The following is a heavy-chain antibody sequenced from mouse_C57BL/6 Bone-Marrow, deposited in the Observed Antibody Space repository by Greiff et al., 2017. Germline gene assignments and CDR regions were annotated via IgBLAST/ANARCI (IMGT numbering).Heavy chain of an antibody. J-gene: IGHJ3*01. D-gene: IGHD2-4*01. V-gene: IGHV1-54*01. CDR3: ARYDYDAWFAY. CDR1: GYAFTNYL. CDR2: INPGSGGT. Sequence: QVQLQQSGAELVRPGTSVKVSCKASGYAFTNYLIEWVKQRPGQGLEWIGVINPGSGGTNYNEKFKGKATLTADKPSSTAYMQLSSLTSEDSAVYYCARYDYDAWFAYWGQGTLVTVSA.